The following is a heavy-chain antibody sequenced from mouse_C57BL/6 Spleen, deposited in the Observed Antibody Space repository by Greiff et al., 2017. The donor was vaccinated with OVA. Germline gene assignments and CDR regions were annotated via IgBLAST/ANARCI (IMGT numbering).Heavy chain of an antibody. CDR2: INPSSGYT. Sequence: VQVVESGAELAKPGASVKLSCKASGYTFTSYWMHWVKQRPGQGLEWIGYINPSSGYTKYNQKFKDKATLTADKSSSTAYMQLSSLTYEDSAVYYCARLDYYGYDVTAWFAYWGQGTLVTVSA. J-gene: IGHJ3*01. CDR1: GYTFTSYW. D-gene: IGHD2-2*01. CDR3: ARLDYYGYDVTAWFAY. V-gene: IGHV1-7*01.